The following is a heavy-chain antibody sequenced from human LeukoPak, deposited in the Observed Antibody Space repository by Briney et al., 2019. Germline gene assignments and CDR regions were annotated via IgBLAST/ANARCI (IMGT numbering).Heavy chain of an antibody. CDR1: GFSFSTYW. CDR3: ARGLWFGELYFDY. Sequence: PGGSLRLSCVASGFSFSTYWINWVRQAPGEGLEWVAHIKHDGSQKYYVDSVKGRFTISRDNSKNTLYLQMNSLRAEDTAVYYCARGLWFGELYFDYWGQGTLVTVSS. CDR2: IKHDGSQK. D-gene: IGHD3-10*01. J-gene: IGHJ4*02. V-gene: IGHV3-7*03.